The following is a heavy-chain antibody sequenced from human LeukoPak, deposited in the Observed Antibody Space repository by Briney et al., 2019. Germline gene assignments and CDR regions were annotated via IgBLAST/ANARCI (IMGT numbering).Heavy chain of an antibody. D-gene: IGHD1-26*01. CDR3: ARARGSYSFDY. CDR2: MYSGGTI. J-gene: IGHJ4*02. V-gene: IGHV3-53*01. CDR1: GFTVSDHY. Sequence: PGGSLRLSCAASGFTVSDHYMNWVRQAPGKGLEWVSVMYSGGTIYYADSVKGRFTISRDNAKNSLYLQMNSLRAEDTAVYYCARARGSYSFDYWGQGTLVTVSS.